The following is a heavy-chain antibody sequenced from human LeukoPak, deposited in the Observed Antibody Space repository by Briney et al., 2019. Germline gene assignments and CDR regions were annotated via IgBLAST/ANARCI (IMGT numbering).Heavy chain of an antibody. D-gene: IGHD6-19*01. CDR3: ASRPIPVDIFDS. Sequence: PSETLSLTCTVSGGSISSYYWSWIRQPPGKGLEWIGYIYYSGSTNYNPSLKSRVTISVDTSKNQLSLKLSSVTAADTAVYYCASRPIPVDIFDSWGQGTLVTVSS. V-gene: IGHV4-59*08. CDR2: IYYSGST. J-gene: IGHJ4*02. CDR1: GGSISSYY.